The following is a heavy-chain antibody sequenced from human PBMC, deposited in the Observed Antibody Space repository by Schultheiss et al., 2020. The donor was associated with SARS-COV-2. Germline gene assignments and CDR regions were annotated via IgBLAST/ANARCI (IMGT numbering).Heavy chain of an antibody. J-gene: IGHJ6*02. D-gene: IGHD6-13*01. CDR2: ISWNSGSI. CDR1: GFTFDDYA. CDR3: AKDSGGSSWNGYYYGMDV. V-gene: IGHV3-9*01. Sequence: SLKISCAASGFTFDDYAMHWVRQAPGKGLEWVSGISWNSGSIGYADSVKGRFTISRDNAKNSLYLQMNSLRAEDTALYYCAKDSGGSSWNGYYYGMDVWGQGTTVTVSS.